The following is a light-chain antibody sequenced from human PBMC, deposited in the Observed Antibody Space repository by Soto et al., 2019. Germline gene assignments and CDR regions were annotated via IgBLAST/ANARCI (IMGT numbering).Light chain of an antibody. J-gene: IGKJ1*01. CDR2: GAS. CDR3: QQYGSSPRT. V-gene: IGKV3-20*01. Sequence: EIVLTQSPATLCLSPGERATLSCRASQSVSSSYLAWYQQTPGQAPRLLIYGASSRATSIPDRFSGSGSGTDFTLTISRLEPEDFAVYYCQQYGSSPRTFGQGTKVDI. CDR1: QSVSSSY.